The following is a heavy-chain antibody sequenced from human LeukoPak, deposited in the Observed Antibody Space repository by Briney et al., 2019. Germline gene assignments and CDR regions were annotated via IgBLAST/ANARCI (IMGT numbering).Heavy chain of an antibody. D-gene: IGHD3-16*01. J-gene: IGHJ4*02. CDR3: ARALSYPYFFDY. Sequence: GGSLRLSCAASGFTFSSYAMHWVRQAPGKGLEWVAVISYDGSNKYYADSVKGRFTISRDNSKNTLYLQMNSLRAEDTAVYYCARALSYPYFFDYWGQGTLVTVSS. CDR2: ISYDGSNK. V-gene: IGHV3-30-3*01. CDR1: GFTFSSYA.